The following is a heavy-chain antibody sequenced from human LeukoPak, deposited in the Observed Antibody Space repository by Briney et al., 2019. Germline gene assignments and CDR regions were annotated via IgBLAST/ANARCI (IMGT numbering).Heavy chain of an antibody. V-gene: IGHV3-74*01. J-gene: IGHJ4*02. CDR2: INSDGSST. CDR3: ARRYCSGGSCYFDY. CDR1: GFAFNNYW. D-gene: IGHD2-15*01. Sequence: GGSLRLSCAASGFAFNNYWMHWVRHAPGKGLVWVSRINSDGSSTIYADSVKGRFTISRDNAKNTLYLQMNSLRAEDTAVYYCARRYCSGGSCYFDYWGQGTLVTVSS.